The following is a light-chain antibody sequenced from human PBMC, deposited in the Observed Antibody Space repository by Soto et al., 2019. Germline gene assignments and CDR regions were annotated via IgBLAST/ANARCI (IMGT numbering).Light chain of an antibody. J-gene: IGLJ2*01. CDR3: QVWDSSSDRDVV. CDR2: YDS. V-gene: IGLV3-21*04. CDR1: NIGSKS. Sequence: SYELTQPPSVSEAPGKTARITCGGNNIGSKSVHWYQQKPGQAPVLVIYYDSDRPSGIPERFSGSNSGNTATLTISRVEAGDEADYYCQVWDSSSDRDVVFGGGTKVTVL.